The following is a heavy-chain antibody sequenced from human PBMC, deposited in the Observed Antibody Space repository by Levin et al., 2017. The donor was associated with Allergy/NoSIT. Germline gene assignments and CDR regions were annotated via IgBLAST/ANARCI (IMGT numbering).Heavy chain of an antibody. Sequence: GGSLRLSCTASGFTFGDYAMSWVRQAPGKGLEWVGFIRSKAYGGTTEYAASVKGRFTISRDDSKSIAYLQMNSLKTEDTAVYYCTRDGYALGGASYWYFDLWGRGTLVTVSS. CDR1: GFTFGDYA. CDR2: IRSKAYGGTT. J-gene: IGHJ2*01. CDR3: TRDGYALGGASYWYFDL. V-gene: IGHV3-49*04. D-gene: IGHD5-18*01.